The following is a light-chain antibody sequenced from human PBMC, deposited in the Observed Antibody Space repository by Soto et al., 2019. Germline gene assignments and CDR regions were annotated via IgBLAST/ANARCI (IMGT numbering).Light chain of an antibody. J-gene: IGKJ4*01. V-gene: IGKV1-9*01. CDR1: QDIAIY. CDR3: QQLRMYPST. Sequence: IQLTQSPSSLSASVGDRVTITCRASQDIAIYLAWYQQQPGEAPKLLIYAASTLYGGVPSRFSGSGSGTDFALTITSLQAEDFATYYCQQLRMYPSTFGGWTKVEIK. CDR2: AAS.